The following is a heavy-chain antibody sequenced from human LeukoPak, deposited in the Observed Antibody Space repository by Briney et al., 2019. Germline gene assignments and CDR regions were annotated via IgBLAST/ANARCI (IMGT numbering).Heavy chain of an antibody. Sequence: SETLSLTCTVSGGSISSYYWSWIRQPPGKGLEWIGYIYYSGSTYYNPSLKSRVTISVDTSKNQFSLKLSSVTAADTAVYYCASLNYYDSSGYPRVYFDYWGQGTLVTVSS. CDR2: IYYSGST. CDR3: ASLNYYDSSGYPRVYFDY. CDR1: GGSISSYY. J-gene: IGHJ4*02. D-gene: IGHD3-22*01. V-gene: IGHV4-59*12.